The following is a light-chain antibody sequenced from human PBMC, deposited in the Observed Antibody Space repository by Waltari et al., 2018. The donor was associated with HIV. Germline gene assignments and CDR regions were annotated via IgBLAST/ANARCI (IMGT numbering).Light chain of an antibody. CDR3: EAWDDILSGWV. V-gene: IGLV1-47*01. CDR2: RDN. Sequence: QSVLTQPPSASGAPGQRVTISCSGSSATIGNTVYWYQQLPGTAPKVLIYRDNQRPSGVPDRFSGSRSGTSASLDVSGLRSEDEANYICEAWDDILSGWVFGGGTKLTVL. CDR1: SATIGNT. J-gene: IGLJ3*02.